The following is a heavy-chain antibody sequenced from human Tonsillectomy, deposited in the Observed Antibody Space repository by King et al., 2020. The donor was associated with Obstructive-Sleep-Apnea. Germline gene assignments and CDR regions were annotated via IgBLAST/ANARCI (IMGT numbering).Heavy chain of an antibody. Sequence: VQLVESGGGVVQPGRSLRLSCAASGFTFTSYAMHWVRQAPGKGLEWVAVISYTGDSKYHADSVKGRFTNSRDNFRNILYLQMNSLRPEDTAVYYCARGPGGDYRISDFDYWGQGTLVTVSS. CDR1: GFTFTSYA. CDR2: ISYTGDSK. D-gene: IGHD3-3*01. CDR3: ARGPGGDYRISDFDY. J-gene: IGHJ4*02. V-gene: IGHV3-30-3*01.